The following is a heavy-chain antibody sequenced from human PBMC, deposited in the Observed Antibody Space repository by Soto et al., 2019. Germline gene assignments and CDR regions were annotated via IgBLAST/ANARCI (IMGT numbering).Heavy chain of an antibody. CDR1: GDSVSSNSAA. D-gene: IGHD2-2*01. V-gene: IGHV6-1*01. Sequence: SQTLSLTCAISGDSVSSNSAAWNWIRQSPSRGLEWLGRTYYRSKWYNDYAVSVKSRITINPDKSKKQFSLQLNSVTPEDTVVYYCAREVVPAAPPGPGLDYWGQGTLVTVSS. CDR3: AREVVPAAPPGPGLDY. CDR2: TYYRSKWYN. J-gene: IGHJ4*02.